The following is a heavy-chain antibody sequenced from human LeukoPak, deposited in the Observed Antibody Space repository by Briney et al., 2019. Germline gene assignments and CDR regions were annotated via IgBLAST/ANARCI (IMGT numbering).Heavy chain of an antibody. V-gene: IGHV4-59*06. CDR1: GGSISSYY. Sequence: SETLSLTCTVSGGSISSYYWSWIRQPPGKGLEWIGYIYYSGSTYYNPSLKSRVTISVDTSKNQFSLKLSSVTAADTAVYYCAGPAVGSSHYFDYWGQGTLVTVSS. CDR2: IYYSGST. D-gene: IGHD1-26*01. CDR3: AGPAVGSSHYFDY. J-gene: IGHJ4*02.